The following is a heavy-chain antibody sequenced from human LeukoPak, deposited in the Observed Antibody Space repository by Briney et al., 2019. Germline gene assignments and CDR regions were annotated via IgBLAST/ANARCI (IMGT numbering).Heavy chain of an antibody. J-gene: IGHJ5*02. V-gene: IGHV5-51*01. D-gene: IGHD2-15*01. CDR2: IYPGDSDT. CDR3: ARQRDMRTWFDP. Sequence: GESLKISCKGSGYTFTTYWIGWVRQMPGKGLEWMGFIYPGDSDTRYSPSFQGQVTISADKSISTAYLQWSSLKASDTAMYYCARQRDMRTWFDPWGQGTLVTVSS. CDR1: GYTFTTYW.